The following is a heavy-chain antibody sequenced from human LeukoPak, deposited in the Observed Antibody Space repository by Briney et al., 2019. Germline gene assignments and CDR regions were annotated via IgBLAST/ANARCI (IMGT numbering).Heavy chain of an antibody. V-gene: IGHV3-48*03. CDR1: GFTFRSYE. CDR2: ISGSGGSI. D-gene: IGHD1-26*01. J-gene: IGHJ4*02. Sequence: GGSLRLSCAASGFTFRSYEMNWVRQAPGKGLEWVSKISGSGGSIYYADSVKGRFTISRDNAKNSLFLQKNSLRAEDTALYYCASGPWELDFWGQGTLVIVSS. CDR3: ASGPWELDF.